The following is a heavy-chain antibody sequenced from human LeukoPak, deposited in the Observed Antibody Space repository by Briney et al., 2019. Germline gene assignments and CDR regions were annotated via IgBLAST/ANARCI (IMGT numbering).Heavy chain of an antibody. J-gene: IGHJ4*02. Sequence: GTSVKVSCKASGYTFTSYDINWVRQATGQGLEWMGWMNPNSGNTGYAQKFQGRVTMTRNTSISTAYMELSSLRSEDTAVYYCATASYSSGWPTRLYYFDYWGQGTLVTVSS. D-gene: IGHD6-19*01. CDR2: MNPNSGNT. CDR1: GYTFTSYD. V-gene: IGHV1-8*01. CDR3: ATASYSSGWPTRLYYFDY.